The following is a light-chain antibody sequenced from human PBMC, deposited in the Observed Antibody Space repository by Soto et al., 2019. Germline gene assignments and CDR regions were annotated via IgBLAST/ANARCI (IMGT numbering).Light chain of an antibody. CDR2: DVS. CDR3: CSYAGSYTFDV. V-gene: IGLV2-11*01. Sequence: QSALTQPRSVSGSPGQSVTISCTGTSSDVGGYNYVSWYQQHPGKAPKLMIYDVSKRPSGVPDRFSGSKSGNTASLTISGLQAEDEDDYYCCSYAGSYTFDVFGGGTKLTVL. J-gene: IGLJ2*01. CDR1: SSDVGGYNY.